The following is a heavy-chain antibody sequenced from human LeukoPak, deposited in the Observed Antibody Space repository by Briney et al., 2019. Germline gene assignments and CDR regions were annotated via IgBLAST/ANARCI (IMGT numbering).Heavy chain of an antibody. V-gene: IGHV3-23*01. CDR1: GFTFSSYA. Sequence: PGGSLRLSCAASGFTFSSYAMSWVRQAPGKGLEWVSAISGSGGSAYYADSVKGRFTISRDNSKNTLYLQMNSLRAEDTAVYYCAKALYIAARARQVDYWGQGTLVTVSS. J-gene: IGHJ4*02. CDR3: AKALYIAARARQVDY. CDR2: ISGSGGSA. D-gene: IGHD6-6*01.